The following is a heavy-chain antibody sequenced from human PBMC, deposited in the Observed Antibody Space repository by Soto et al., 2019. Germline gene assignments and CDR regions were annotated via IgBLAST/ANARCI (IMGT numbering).Heavy chain of an antibody. CDR2: ISYDGSNK. CDR3: AKDLGVVVPAANPYYYYGMDV. CDR1: GFTFSSYG. Sequence: QHGGSLGGGCAASGFTFSSYGMHGGRQAPGKGLEWVAVISYDGSNKYYADSVKGRFTISRDNSKNTLYLQMNSLRAEDTAVYYCAKDLGVVVPAANPYYYYGMDVWGQGTTVTVSS. J-gene: IGHJ6*02. D-gene: IGHD2-2*01. V-gene: IGHV3-30*18.